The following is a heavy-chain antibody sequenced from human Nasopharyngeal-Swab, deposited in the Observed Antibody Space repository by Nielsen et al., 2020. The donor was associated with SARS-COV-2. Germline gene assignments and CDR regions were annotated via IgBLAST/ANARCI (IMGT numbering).Heavy chain of an antibody. D-gene: IGHD3-9*01. J-gene: IGHJ4*02. CDR3: ARGRRGYYDILTGPKGYYFAY. CDR2: IYYSGST. Sequence: WSRQPPGKGLEWIGYIYYSGSTYYKPSLKSRVTISVDTSKNQFSLKLSSVTAADTAVYYCARGRRGYYDILTGPKGYYFAYWGQGTLVTVSA. V-gene: IGHV4-31*02.